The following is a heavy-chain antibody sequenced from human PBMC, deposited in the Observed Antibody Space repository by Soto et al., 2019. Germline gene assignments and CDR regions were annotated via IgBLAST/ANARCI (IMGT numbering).Heavy chain of an antibody. CDR1: GFTFSSYA. CDR2: ISGSGGST. V-gene: IGHV3-23*01. CDR3: AKAMVRGVIITYLDY. Sequence: EVQLLESGGGLVQPGGSLRLSCAASGFTFSSYAMSWVRQAPGKGREWVSAISGSGGSTYYADSVKGRFTISRDNSKNTLYLQMNSLRAEDTAVYYCAKAMVRGVIITYLDYWGQGTLVTVSS. J-gene: IGHJ4*02. D-gene: IGHD3-10*01.